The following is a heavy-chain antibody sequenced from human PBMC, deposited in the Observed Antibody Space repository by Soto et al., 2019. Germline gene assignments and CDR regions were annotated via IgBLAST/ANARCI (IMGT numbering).Heavy chain of an antibody. D-gene: IGHD3-9*01. CDR3: AKDEILSGHSDSLSGYSPGAVYY. V-gene: IGHV3-23*01. CDR2: ISSSGANT. Sequence: EVRLLESGGGLVQPGGSLRLSCAASEFSFSSYAMTWVRQAPGKGLEWVSSISSSGANTYYADSGKGRFTISRDNSKNTLFLQMNSLTADDTAVYSCAKDEILSGHSDSLSGYSPGAVYYWGQGTLVSVSS. CDR1: EFSFSSYA. J-gene: IGHJ4*02.